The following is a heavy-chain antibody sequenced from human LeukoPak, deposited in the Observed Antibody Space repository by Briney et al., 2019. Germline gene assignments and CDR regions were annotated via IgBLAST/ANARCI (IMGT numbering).Heavy chain of an antibody. CDR1: GGSISSSSYY. J-gene: IGHJ6*03. V-gene: IGHV4-39*02. CDR2: FYYSGST. D-gene: IGHD3-10*01. Sequence: PSETLSLTCTVSGGSISSSSYYWGWIRQPPGKGLEWFGSFYYSGSTYYIPSLKSRVTISVDTSKNQFSLKLSSVTAADTAVYYCAREVGSGSYFPYCMDVWGKGTTVTVSS. CDR3: AREVGSGSYFPYCMDV.